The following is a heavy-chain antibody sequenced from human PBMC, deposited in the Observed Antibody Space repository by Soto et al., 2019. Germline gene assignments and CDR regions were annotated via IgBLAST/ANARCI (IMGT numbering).Heavy chain of an antibody. CDR2: ISAYNGNT. Sequence: QVQLVQSGAEVKKPGASVKVSCKASGYTFTSYGISWVRQAPGQGLEWMGWISAYNGNTNYAQKLQGRVTMTTDTSTSTAYVEITCLRSHYTAVYYCARDNPPLGYWGQGTLVTVSS. J-gene: IGHJ4*02. CDR3: ARDNPPLGY. CDR1: GYTFTSYG. V-gene: IGHV1-18*01.